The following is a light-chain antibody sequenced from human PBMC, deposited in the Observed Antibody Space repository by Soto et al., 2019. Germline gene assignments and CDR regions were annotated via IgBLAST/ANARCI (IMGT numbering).Light chain of an antibody. CDR3: HQYGSSPGT. J-gene: IGKJ1*01. V-gene: IGKV3-20*01. CDR2: GAS. CDR1: QTVTSNY. Sequence: EIVMTQSPGTPSSSPGERATLSCRASQTVTSNYLAWYQQKPGQAPRPLFFGASIRSTGLPDRFSGGGSGTDFTLTISRLEPDDFAVYYCHQYGSSPGTFGQGTRVEVK.